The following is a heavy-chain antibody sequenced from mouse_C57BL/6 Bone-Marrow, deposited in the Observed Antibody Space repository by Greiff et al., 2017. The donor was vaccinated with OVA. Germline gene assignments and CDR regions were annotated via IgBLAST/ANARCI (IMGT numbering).Heavy chain of an antibody. CDR1: GFTFSDAW. D-gene: IGHD2-4*01. CDR2: IRNKANNHAT. V-gene: IGHV6-6*01. J-gene: IGHJ2*01. CDR3: TRGDYDREYYFDY. Sequence: EVQVVESGGGLVQPGGSVKLSCAASGFTFSDAWMDWVRQSPEKGLEWVAEIRNKANNHATYYAESVKGRFTISRDDSKSSVYLQMNSLRAEDTGIYYCTRGDYDREYYFDYWGQGTTLTVSS.